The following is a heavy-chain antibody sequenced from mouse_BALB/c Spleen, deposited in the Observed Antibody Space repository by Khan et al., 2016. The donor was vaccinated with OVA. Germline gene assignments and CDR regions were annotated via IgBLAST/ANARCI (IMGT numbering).Heavy chain of an antibody. Sequence: VQLKESGPELVKPGASVKMSCKASGYTFTSYVMHWVKQKPGQGLEWIGYINPYSYDNKHNEKFKGKATLTSDKSSSTAYMELSSLTSEDSAVYYVVRALYYYGSSYEGFAYWGQGTLVTVSA. CDR2: INPYSYDN. D-gene: IGHD1-1*01. CDR1: GYTFTSYV. CDR3: VRALYYYGSSYEGFAY. J-gene: IGHJ3*01. V-gene: IGHV1S136*01.